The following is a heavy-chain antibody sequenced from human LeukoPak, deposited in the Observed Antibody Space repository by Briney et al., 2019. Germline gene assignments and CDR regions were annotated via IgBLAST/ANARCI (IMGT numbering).Heavy chain of an antibody. CDR1: GFTFSSYS. CDR2: IRYDGSNK. D-gene: IGHD2-15*01. CDR3: ARLLTWYFDL. Sequence: PGGSLRLSCAASGFTFSSYSMNWVRQAPGKGLEWVAFIRYDGSNKYYADSVKGRFTISRDNSKNTLYLQMNSLRAEDTAVYYCARLLTWYFDLWGRGTLVTVSS. V-gene: IGHV3-30*02. J-gene: IGHJ2*01.